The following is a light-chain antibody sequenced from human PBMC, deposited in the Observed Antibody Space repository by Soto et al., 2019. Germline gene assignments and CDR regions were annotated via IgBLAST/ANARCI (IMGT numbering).Light chain of an antibody. CDR1: QSVSDS. J-gene: IGKJ2*01. CDR3: QQHDDWPAYT. CDR2: GAS. V-gene: IGKV3-15*01. Sequence: ERVLTQSPATLSVSPGERATLSCRASQSVSDSLAWYQQKPGQAPRLLIYGASTRAPGIPDRSSGSGSGTEFTVTIRSMPSEDFAVYYSQQHDDWPAYTFGTGTKLEIK.